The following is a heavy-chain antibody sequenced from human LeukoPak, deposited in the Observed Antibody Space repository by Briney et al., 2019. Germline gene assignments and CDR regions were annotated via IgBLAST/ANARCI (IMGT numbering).Heavy chain of an antibody. V-gene: IGHV1-18*04. Sequence: GASVKVSCKASGYTFTSHGLSWARQAPGQGLEWMGWISLSSGDTNYAQEFQERISMTRDTYTSTAYMELRSLRSDDTAVYYCARDPGGNWGFDHWGQGALVTVSS. J-gene: IGHJ4*02. CDR2: ISLSSGDT. D-gene: IGHD7-27*01. CDR1: GYTFTSHG. CDR3: ARDPGGNWGFDH.